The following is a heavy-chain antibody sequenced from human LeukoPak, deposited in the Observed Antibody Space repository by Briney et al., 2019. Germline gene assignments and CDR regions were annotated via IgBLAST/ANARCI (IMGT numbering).Heavy chain of an antibody. CDR2: IGGSGGST. D-gene: IGHD3-10*01. Sequence: PGGSLRLSCAASGFTVSSNYMSWVRQAPGKGLEWVSVIGGSGGSTNYADSVKGRFTISRDNSKNTLYLQMNSLRAEDTAVYYCARKAGYYYGSGDYWGQGTLVTVSS. J-gene: IGHJ4*02. CDR1: GFTVSSNY. V-gene: IGHV3-53*01. CDR3: ARKAGYYYGSGDY.